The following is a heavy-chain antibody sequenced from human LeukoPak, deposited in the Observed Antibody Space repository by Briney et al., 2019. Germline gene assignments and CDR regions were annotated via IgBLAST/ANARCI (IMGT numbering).Heavy chain of an antibody. V-gene: IGHV3-30*18. D-gene: IGHD6-19*01. J-gene: IGHJ4*02. CDR2: ISYDGSNK. Sequence: GGSLRLSCAASGFTFSNAGMGWVRQAPGKGLEWVAVISYDGSNKYYADSVKGRFTISRDNSKNTLYLQMNSLRAEDTAVYYCAKGSSGHDYWGQGTLVTVSS. CDR3: AKGSSGHDY. CDR1: GFTFSNAG.